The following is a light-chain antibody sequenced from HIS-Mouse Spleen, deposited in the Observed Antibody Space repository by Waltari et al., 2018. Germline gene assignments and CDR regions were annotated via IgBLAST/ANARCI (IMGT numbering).Light chain of an antibody. CDR3: YSTASSGNHRV. Sequence: SYELTQPPSLSVSPVQTSTMTSSGVALPKKYAYWYQQKSGQAPVLVIYEDSKRPSGIPERFSGSSSGTMATLTISGAQVEDEADYNCYSTASSGNHRVFGGGTKLTVL. V-gene: IGLV3-10*01. J-gene: IGLJ2*01. CDR1: ALPKKY. CDR2: EDS.